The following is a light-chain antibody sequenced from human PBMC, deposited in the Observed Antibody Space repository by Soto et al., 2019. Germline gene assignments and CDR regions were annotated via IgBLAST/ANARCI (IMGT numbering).Light chain of an antibody. CDR2: AAS. CDR3: QQTYTTPPYT. CDR1: QTIVSY. Sequence: DIQMTQSPSSLSASVGDRVTLTCRASQTIVSYLNWYQQKPGEAPKLLIYAASSLYTGVPSRFSGSGSGTDFTLPISGLQPEDFATYYCQQTYTTPPYTFGQGTKLEIK. V-gene: IGKV1-39*01. J-gene: IGKJ2*01.